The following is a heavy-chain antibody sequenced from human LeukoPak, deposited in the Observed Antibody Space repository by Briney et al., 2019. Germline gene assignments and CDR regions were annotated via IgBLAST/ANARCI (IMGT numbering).Heavy chain of an antibody. Sequence: GESLKISCKGSGYSFTSYWIGWVRQMPGKGLERMGIIYPGDSETRYSPSFQGQVTISADKSISTAYLQWSSLKASDTAMYYCARLLEVAVAGGGFDYWGQGTLVTVSS. J-gene: IGHJ4*02. CDR2: IYPGDSET. CDR1: GYSFTSYW. D-gene: IGHD6-19*01. V-gene: IGHV5-51*01. CDR3: ARLLEVAVAGGGFDY.